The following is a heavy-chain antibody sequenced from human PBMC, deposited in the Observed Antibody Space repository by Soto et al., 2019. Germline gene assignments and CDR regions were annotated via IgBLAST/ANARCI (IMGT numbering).Heavy chain of an antibody. D-gene: IGHD1-26*01. V-gene: IGHV3-23*01. CDR2: ISGSGGST. CDR3: AKDWGAQHYYYYKYV. J-gene: IGHJ6*03. CDR1: GFTFSSYA. Sequence: HPGGSLRLSCAASGFTFSSYAMSWVRQAPGKGLEWVSAISGSGGSTYYADSVKGRFTISRDNSKNTLYLQMNSLRAEDTAVYYCAKDWGAQHYYYYKYVWGQGTSVIVS.